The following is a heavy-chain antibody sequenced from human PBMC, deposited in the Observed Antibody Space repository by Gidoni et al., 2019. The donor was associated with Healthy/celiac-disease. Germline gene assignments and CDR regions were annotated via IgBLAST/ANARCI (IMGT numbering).Heavy chain of an antibody. CDR1: GFTFSSYW. CDR3: ARRNSSGGYVLDY. D-gene: IGHD6-19*01. J-gene: IGHJ4*02. Sequence: EVQLVESGGGLVQPGGSLRLSCAASGFTFSSYWMHWVSRINSDGSSTSYADSVKGRFTISRDNAKNTLYLQMNSLRAEDTAVYYCARRNSSGGYVLDYWGQGTLVTVSS. V-gene: IGHV3-74*01. CDR2: INSDGSST.